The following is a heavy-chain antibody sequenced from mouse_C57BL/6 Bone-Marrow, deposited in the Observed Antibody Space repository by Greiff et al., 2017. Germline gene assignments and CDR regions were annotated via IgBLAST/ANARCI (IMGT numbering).Heavy chain of an antibody. J-gene: IGHJ2*01. CDR3: ARSSGYFLFCDY. D-gene: IGHD3-2*02. CDR1: GYSFTSYY. CDR2: IYPGSGNT. Sequence: VQLQESGPELVKPGASVKISCKASGYSFTSYYIHWVKQRPGQGLEWIGWIYPGSGNTKYNEKFKGKATLTADTSSSTAYMQLSSLTSEDSAVYYCARSSGYFLFCDYWGQGTTLTVSS. V-gene: IGHV1-66*01.